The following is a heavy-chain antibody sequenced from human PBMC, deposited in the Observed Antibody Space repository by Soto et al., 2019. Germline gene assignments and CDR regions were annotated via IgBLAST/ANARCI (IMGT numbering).Heavy chain of an antibody. D-gene: IGHD1-20*01. V-gene: IGHV1-69*01. J-gene: IGHJ1*01. Sequence: QAQLMQSGAEVKKPGSSVKVSCKASGGTFSGYAINWVRQAPGQGLEWMGGIIPLLGITDYGQKFQGRITIAADESTGTAYMDLRGLRSEDPAVYYCARDPRSITVTTSPEDFQHWGQGTLVSVSS. CDR2: IIPLLGIT. CDR3: ARDPRSITVTTSPEDFQH. CDR1: GGTFSGYA.